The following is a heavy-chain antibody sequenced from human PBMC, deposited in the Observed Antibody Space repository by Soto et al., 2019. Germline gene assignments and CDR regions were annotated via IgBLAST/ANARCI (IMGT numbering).Heavy chain of an antibody. J-gene: IGHJ4*02. V-gene: IGHV3-23*01. D-gene: IGHD1-26*01. Sequence: EVQLLESGGGLVQPGGSLRLSCAVSGFTFSTYGMSWVRQAPGKGLEWVSGISGSGGRTYYADSVKGRFTISRDNSKNTMLLQINSLRAEDTAVYYCAKDRGAGELGRNWDFDCWGQGTLVTGSS. CDR3: AKDRGAGELGRNWDFDC. CDR1: GFTFSTYG. CDR2: ISGSGGRT.